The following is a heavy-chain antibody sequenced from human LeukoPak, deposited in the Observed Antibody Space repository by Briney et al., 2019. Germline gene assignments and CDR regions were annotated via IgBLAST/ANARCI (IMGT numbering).Heavy chain of an antibody. Sequence: SETLSLTCTVSGGSISSSSYYWGWIRQPPGKGLEWIGSIYYSGSTYYNPSLKSRVTISVDTSKNQFSLKLSSVTATDTAVYYCASEDSVSYYYGSGSYLSWGQGTLVTVSS. CDR1: GGSISSSSYY. CDR3: ASEDSVSYYYGSGSYLS. D-gene: IGHD3-10*01. CDR2: IYYSGST. J-gene: IGHJ5*02. V-gene: IGHV4-39*01.